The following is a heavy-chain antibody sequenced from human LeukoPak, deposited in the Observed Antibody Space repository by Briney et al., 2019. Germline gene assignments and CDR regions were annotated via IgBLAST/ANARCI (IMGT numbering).Heavy chain of an antibody. CDR2: MNPNSGNT. V-gene: IGHV1-8*01. CDR3: ASSYGDYPWYFDY. CDR1: GYTFTSYD. Sequence: ASVKVSCKASGYTFTSYDINWVRQATGQGLEWMGWMNPNSGNTGYAQKFQGRVTMTRDTSTSTVYMELSSLRSEDTAVYYCASSYGDYPWYFDYWGQGTLVTVSS. J-gene: IGHJ4*02. D-gene: IGHD4-17*01.